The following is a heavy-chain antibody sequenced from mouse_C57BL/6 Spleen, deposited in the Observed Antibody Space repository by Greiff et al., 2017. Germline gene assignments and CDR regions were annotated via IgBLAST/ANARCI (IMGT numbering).Heavy chain of an antibody. Sequence: EVQLVESGGGLVQSGRSLRLSCATSGFTFSDFYMEWVRQAPGKGLEWIAASRNKANDYTTEYSASVKGRFIVSRDTSQSILYLQMNALRAEDTAIYYCARRAAGYFDVWGTGTTVTVSS. CDR2: SRNKANDYTT. V-gene: IGHV7-1*01. CDR1: GFTFSDFY. J-gene: IGHJ1*03. CDR3: ARRAAGYFDV.